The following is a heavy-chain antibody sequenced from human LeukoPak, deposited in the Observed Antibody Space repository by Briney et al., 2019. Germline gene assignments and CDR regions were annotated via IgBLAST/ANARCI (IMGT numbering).Heavy chain of an antibody. CDR1: GFIFSTYG. Sequence: PGRSLRLSCAASGFIFSTYGMHWVRQAPGKGLEWVAVISYDGSNKYYADSVKGRFTISRDNSKHTLYLQMNSLRAEDTAVYYCAKGEYYYDSSGYDRVDYWGQGTLVTVSS. D-gene: IGHD3-22*01. CDR2: ISYDGSNK. V-gene: IGHV3-30*18. CDR3: AKGEYYYDSSGYDRVDY. J-gene: IGHJ4*02.